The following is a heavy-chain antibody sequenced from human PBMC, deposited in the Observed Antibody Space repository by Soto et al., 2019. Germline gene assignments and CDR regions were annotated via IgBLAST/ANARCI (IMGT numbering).Heavy chain of an antibody. CDR1: GFTFSSYG. J-gene: IGHJ6*02. CDR2: IWYDGSDK. Sequence: GGSLRLSCAASGFTFSSYGMHWVRQAPVKGLEWVAVIWYDGSDKYYADSVKGRFTISRDNSKNTLYLQMNSLRAEDTAVYYCARGEGGRVVRYYYGMDVWGQGTTVTVSS. V-gene: IGHV3-33*01. D-gene: IGHD2-21*01. CDR3: ARGEGGRVVRYYYGMDV.